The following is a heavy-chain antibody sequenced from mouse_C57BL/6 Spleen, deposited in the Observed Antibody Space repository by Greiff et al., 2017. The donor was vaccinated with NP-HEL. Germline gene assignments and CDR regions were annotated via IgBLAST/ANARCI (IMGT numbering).Heavy chain of an antibody. CDR3: ARSYGSAAGFDY. V-gene: IGHV1-82*01. J-gene: IGHJ2*01. D-gene: IGHD1-1*01. CDR2: IYPGDGDT. Sequence: VQLQQSGPELVKPGASVKISCKASGYAFSSSWMNWVKQRPGKGLEWIGRIYPGDGDTNYNGKFKGKATLTADKSSSTASMQRSSLTSEDSAVYFCARSYGSAAGFDYWGQGTTLTVSS. CDR1: GYAFSSSW.